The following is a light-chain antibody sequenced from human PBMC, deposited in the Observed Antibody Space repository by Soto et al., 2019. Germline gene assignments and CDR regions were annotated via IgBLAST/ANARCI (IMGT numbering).Light chain of an antibody. CDR1: SSDVGAYKY. CDR2: GVS. V-gene: IGLV2-14*03. J-gene: IGLJ1*01. CDR3: SSYTGTTTLDV. Sequence: QSVLTQHASVSGSPGQSITISCTGTSSDVGAYKYVSWYQQHPGKVPKLIIYGVSNRPSGVSNRFSGSKSVNTAFLTIPGLQPDNEADYYCSSYTGTTTLDVFGTGTKGTVL.